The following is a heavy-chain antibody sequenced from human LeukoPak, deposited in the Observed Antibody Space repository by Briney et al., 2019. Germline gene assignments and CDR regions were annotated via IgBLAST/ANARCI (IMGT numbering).Heavy chain of an antibody. V-gene: IGHV5-51*01. CDR3: ARRGYCSGGSCYSAFDI. CDR2: IYPGDSDT. CDR1: GYSFTSYW. J-gene: IGHJ3*02. Sequence: GESLQISCKGSGYSFTSYWIGWVRQLPGKGLEWMGIIYPGDSDTRCSPSFQGQVTISADKSISTAYLQWSSLKASDTAMYYCARRGYCSGGSCYSAFDIWGQGTMVTVSS. D-gene: IGHD2-15*01.